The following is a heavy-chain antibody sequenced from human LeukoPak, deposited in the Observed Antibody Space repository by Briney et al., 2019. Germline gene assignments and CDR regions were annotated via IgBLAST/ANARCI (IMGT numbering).Heavy chain of an antibody. CDR3: VREVGRPKTFYFDS. V-gene: IGHV3-48*04. CDR1: GFVFSRDN. CDR2: ISEAI. D-gene: IGHD3-16*01. Sequence: GGSLRLSCIASGFVFSRDNMNWVRQAPGKGLEWVAHISEAIYYADSVQGRFTISRDNAKNSLYLQMSNLRAEDTATYYCVREVGRPKTFYFDSWGRGTPVTVSS. J-gene: IGHJ4*02.